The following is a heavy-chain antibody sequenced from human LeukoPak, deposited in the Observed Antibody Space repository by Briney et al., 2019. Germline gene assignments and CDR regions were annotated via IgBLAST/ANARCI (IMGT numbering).Heavy chain of an antibody. V-gene: IGHV3-48*01. CDR3: AKSDFWSGYPYFDY. D-gene: IGHD3-3*01. Sequence: PGGSLRLSCSASGFTFSTYSMNWVRQAPGKGLEWVSYIFSTGATIQYADSVKGRFTISRDNSKNTLYLQMNSLRVEDTAVYYCAKSDFWSGYPYFDYWGQGTLVIVSS. J-gene: IGHJ4*02. CDR2: IFSTGATI. CDR1: GFTFSTYS.